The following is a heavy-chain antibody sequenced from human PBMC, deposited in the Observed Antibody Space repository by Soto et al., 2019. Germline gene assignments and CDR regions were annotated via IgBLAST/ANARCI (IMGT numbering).Heavy chain of an antibody. CDR3: ARVAPYYSGSGSYYFDY. D-gene: IGHD3-10*01. J-gene: IGHJ4*02. CDR1: GYTFSSYQ. V-gene: IGHV3-7*01. Sequence: GGSLRLSCAASGYTFSSYQMNWVRQAPGKGLEWVANIKQHGSEKYYVDSVKGRFTISRDNAKNSLYLQMNSLRAEDTAVYYCARVAPYYSGSGSYYFDYWGQGTLVTVSS. CDR2: IKQHGSEK.